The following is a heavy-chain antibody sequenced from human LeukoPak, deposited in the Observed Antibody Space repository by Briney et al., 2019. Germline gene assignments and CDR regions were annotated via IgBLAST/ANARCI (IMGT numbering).Heavy chain of an antibody. D-gene: IGHD5/OR15-5a*01. V-gene: IGHV3-74*03. J-gene: IGHJ4*02. Sequence: GGPLRLSCAASGFTFSRDWMHWFRQAPGKGLVWVSRISDDGSITTYADSVQGRFTISRDNAKSTVFLQMNSLRVEDTAVYFCVRRYYAYNVHDRHFDFWGQGILVTVSS. CDR1: GFTFSRDW. CDR3: VRRYYAYNVHDRHFDF. CDR2: ISDDGSIT.